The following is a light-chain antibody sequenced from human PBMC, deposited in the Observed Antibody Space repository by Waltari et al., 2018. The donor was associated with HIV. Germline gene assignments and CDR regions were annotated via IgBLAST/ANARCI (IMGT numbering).Light chain of an antibody. V-gene: IGKV3D-15*01. CDR2: GAF. J-gene: IGKJ3*01. CDR1: PSVGNN. Sequence: EIVLTQSPATLSVSPGEGATLSCRPSPSVGNNLAWYHQKPGLSPRLLSYGAFTRGTGIPTRFSGSGSETDFTLTISGLQSGDFAVYYCQHENKGLRSFTFGPGTKVDI. CDR3: QHENKGLRSFT.